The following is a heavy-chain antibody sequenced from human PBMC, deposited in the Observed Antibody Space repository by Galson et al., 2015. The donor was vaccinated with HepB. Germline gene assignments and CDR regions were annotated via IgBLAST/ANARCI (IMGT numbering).Heavy chain of an antibody. CDR1: GFTFSSYS. J-gene: IGHJ4*02. CDR3: ARVYSSGWAPDY. D-gene: IGHD6-19*01. V-gene: IGHV3-21*01. CDR2: ISSSSSYI. Sequence: SLRLSCAASGFTFSSYSMNWVRQAPGKGLEWVSSISSSSSYIYYADSVKGRFTISRDNAKNSLYLQMNSLRAEDTAVYNCARVYSSGWAPDYRGQGTLVTVSS.